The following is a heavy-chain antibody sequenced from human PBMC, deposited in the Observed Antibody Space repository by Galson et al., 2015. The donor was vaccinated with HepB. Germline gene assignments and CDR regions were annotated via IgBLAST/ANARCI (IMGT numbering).Heavy chain of an antibody. CDR1: GFLFGDYA. D-gene: IGHD3-3*01. V-gene: IGHV3-49*03. Sequence: SLRLSCATSGFLFGDYAMDWFRQAPGKGLEWVGFIRSKANGGTRQYAASVKGRFTILRDESKSIAYLQMNSLKTEDTAVYYCHFGDFQHWGQGTLVSVSS. J-gene: IGHJ1*01. CDR3: HFGDFQH. CDR2: IRSKANGGTR.